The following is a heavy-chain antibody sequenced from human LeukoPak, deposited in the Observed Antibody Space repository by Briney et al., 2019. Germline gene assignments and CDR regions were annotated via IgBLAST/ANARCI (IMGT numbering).Heavy chain of an antibody. Sequence: ASVKVSCKASGYTFTSYGISWVRQAPGQGLEWMGWISAYNGNTNYAQKLQGRVTMTTDTSTSTAYMELRSLRSDDTALYYCARGGPYYYDSSGDPQDYYYYMDVWGKGTTVTVSS. V-gene: IGHV1-18*01. CDR1: GYTFTSYG. CDR2: ISAYNGNT. J-gene: IGHJ6*03. D-gene: IGHD3-22*01. CDR3: ARGGPYYYDSSGDPQDYYYYMDV.